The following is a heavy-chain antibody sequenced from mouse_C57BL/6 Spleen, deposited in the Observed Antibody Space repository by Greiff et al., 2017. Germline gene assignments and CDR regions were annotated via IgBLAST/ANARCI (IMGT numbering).Heavy chain of an antibody. CDR2: INPNNGGT. J-gene: IGHJ4*01. D-gene: IGHD1-1*01. CDR1: GYTFTDYN. CDR3: ARSPITTVVARAMDY. V-gene: IGHV1-22*01. Sequence: EVQLQQSGPELVKPGASVKMSCKASGYTFTDYNMHWVKQSHGQSLEWIGYINPNNGGTSYNQKFKGKATLTVNKSSSTAYMELSSLTSEDSAVAYWARSPITTVVARAMDYWGQGTSVTVSS.